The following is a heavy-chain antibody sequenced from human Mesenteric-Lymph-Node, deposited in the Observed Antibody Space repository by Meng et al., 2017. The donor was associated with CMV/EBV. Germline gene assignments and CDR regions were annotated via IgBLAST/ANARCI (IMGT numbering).Heavy chain of an antibody. CDR1: GSTFTGYY. CDR2: INPNSGGT. J-gene: IGHJ4*02. CDR3: ARSGGASGYDPPPY. V-gene: IGHV1-2*04. D-gene: IGHD5-12*01. Sequence: KASGSTFTGYYMHWVRQAPGQGLEWMGWINPNSGGTNYAQKFQGWVTMTRDTSISTVYMELSRLRSDDTAVYYCARSGGASGYDPPPYWGQGTLVTVSS.